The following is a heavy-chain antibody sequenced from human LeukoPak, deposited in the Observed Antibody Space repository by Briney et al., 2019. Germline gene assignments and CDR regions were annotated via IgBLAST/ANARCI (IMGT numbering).Heavy chain of an antibody. D-gene: IGHD3-10*01. J-gene: IGHJ6*03. V-gene: IGHV4-30-2*01. CDR1: GVSVTSSGYS. CDR2: IYHSGTT. Sequence: SQTLSLTCGVSGVSVTSSGYSWTWIRQPPGKGLEWIGYIYHSGTTYYNPSLKSRVTMSVDTSKNQFSLKLSSVTAADTAVYYCARDVLEFSYYMDVWGKGTTVTVSS. CDR3: ARDVLEFSYYMDV.